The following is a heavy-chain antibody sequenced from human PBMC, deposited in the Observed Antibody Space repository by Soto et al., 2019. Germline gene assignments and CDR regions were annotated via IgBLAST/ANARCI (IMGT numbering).Heavy chain of an antibody. J-gene: IGHJ6*02. D-gene: IGHD1-26*01. CDR1: GYTFTGYY. V-gene: IGHV1-2*04. Sequence: ASVKVSCKASGYTFTGYYMHWVRQAPGQGLEWMGWINPNSGGTNYAQKFQGWVTMTRDTSISTAYMELSRLRSGDTAVYYCARDRWESNGNSPYYYYYGMDVWGQGTTVTVSS. CDR3: ARDRWESNGNSPYYYYYGMDV. CDR2: INPNSGGT.